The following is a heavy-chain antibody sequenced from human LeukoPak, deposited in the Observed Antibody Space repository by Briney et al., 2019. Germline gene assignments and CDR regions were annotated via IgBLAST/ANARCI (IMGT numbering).Heavy chain of an antibody. Sequence: SETLSLTCSVSGGSISSSSDYWSWIRQPPGKGLEWIGYINYSGATNYNPSLKSRVTISEDTSKNQFSLKLNSVTAADTAVYYCAADQSGVVVTAFDIWGQGTMVTVSS. J-gene: IGHJ3*02. D-gene: IGHD3-22*01. CDR1: GGSISSSSDY. CDR3: AADQSGVVVTAFDI. V-gene: IGHV4-61*01. CDR2: INYSGAT.